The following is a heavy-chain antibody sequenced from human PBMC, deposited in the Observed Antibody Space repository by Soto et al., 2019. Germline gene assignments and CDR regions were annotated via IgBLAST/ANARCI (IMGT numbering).Heavy chain of an antibody. Sequence: AXGCLRLSCAASRFTVSSYGMHWVRQAPGKGLEWVSSISSSSSYIYYADSVKGRFTISRDNAKNSLYLQMNSLRAEDTAVYYCARSLRGGSVPNDAFDIWGQGTMVTASS. CDR2: ISSSSSYI. J-gene: IGHJ3*02. D-gene: IGHD3-10*01. V-gene: IGHV3-21*01. CDR1: RFTVSSYG. CDR3: ARSLRGGSVPNDAFDI.